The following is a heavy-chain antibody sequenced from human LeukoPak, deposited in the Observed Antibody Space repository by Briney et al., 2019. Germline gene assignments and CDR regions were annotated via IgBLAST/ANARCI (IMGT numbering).Heavy chain of an antibody. CDR2: IRSKAYGGTT. Sequence: PGGSLRLSCTASGFTFGDYAMSWVRQAPGKGLEWVGFIRSKAYGGTTEYAASVKGRFTISRDDSKSIAYLQMNSLKTEDTAVYYCTRGTVRWPPLTAYWGQGTLVTVSS. CDR3: TRGTVRWPPLTAY. CDR1: GFTFGDYA. D-gene: IGHD4-23*01. V-gene: IGHV3-49*04. J-gene: IGHJ4*02.